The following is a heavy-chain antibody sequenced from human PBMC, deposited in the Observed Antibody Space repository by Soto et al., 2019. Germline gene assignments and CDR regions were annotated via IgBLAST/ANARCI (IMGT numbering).Heavy chain of an antibody. CDR2: IHYTGSV. D-gene: IGHD2-8*01. CDR1: GGSLNSEHYH. V-gene: IGHV4-30-4*01. J-gene: IGHJ6*03. Sequence: SETLSLTCTVSGGSLNSEHYHWTWIRQAPGKGLEWIGYIHYTGSVRYNPSLQSRITMSVDTSKNQFSLKLSSVTAADTAVYYCARVSGVYAMGHYYYYMDVWGKGTTVTVSS. CDR3: ARVSGVYAMGHYYYYMDV.